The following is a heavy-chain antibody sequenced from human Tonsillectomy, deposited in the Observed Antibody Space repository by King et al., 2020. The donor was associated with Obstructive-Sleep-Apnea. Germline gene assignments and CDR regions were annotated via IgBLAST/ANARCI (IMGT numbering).Heavy chain of an antibody. CDR1: GYSFSNYW. D-gene: IGHD3-3*01. Sequence: DVQLVESGAEVKKPGESLKISCKGSGYSFSNYWIAWVRQMPGKGLEWMGIIYPVDSDTRYSPSFQGQVTMSADKSTSAAYLQWKSLKASDTAIYYCAGHLRRSGTTIFGDYYYGLDVWGQGTTVTVSS. CDR3: AGHLRRSGTTIFGDYYYGLDV. CDR2: IYPVDSDT. J-gene: IGHJ6*02. V-gene: IGHV5-51*01.